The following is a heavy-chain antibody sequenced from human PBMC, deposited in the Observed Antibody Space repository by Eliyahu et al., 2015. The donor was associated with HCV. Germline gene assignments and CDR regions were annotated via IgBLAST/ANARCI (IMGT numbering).Heavy chain of an antibody. CDR2: ISYDGSNK. CDR3: ARDKIGIAVDTFDY. Sequence: QVQLVESGGGVVQPGRSLRLSCAASGFTFSSYAMHWVRQAPGKGLEWVAVISYDGSNKYYADSVKGRFTISRDNSKNTLYLQMNSLRAEDTAVYYCARDKIGIAVDTFDYWGQGTLVTVSS. D-gene: IGHD6-19*01. V-gene: IGHV3-30-3*01. CDR1: GFTFSSYA. J-gene: IGHJ4*02.